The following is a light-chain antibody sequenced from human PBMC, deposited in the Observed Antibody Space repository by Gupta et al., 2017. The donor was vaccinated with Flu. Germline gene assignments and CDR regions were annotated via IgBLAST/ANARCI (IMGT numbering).Light chain of an antibody. V-gene: IGKV1-39*01. J-gene: IGKJ2*03. CDR3: LQSYITPYS. CDR2: AAS. Sequence: IRRTPTGSTRYAYEGDRVTISCRASQSISTYLNWDQHKPGKDINLLIYAASSLQSGVPSRLSGSGSGTDFTLTISSLQPEDFATYFCLQSYITPYSFGQGTKLEIK. CDR1: QSISTY.